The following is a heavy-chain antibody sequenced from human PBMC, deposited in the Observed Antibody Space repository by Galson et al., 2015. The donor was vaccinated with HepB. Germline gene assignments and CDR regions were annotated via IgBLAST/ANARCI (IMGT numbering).Heavy chain of an antibody. Sequence: ALILSCAGSEFCFSNFALHCGRQGSARGLESLVAITSVQNRKLDADSVQGRFTISRDTSNNTLYLDMNSLRVDDTAVYYCAGNCSQVPGLGCWGQGTLVTVSS. V-gene: IGHV3-30*04. CDR2: ITSVQNRK. J-gene: IGHJ1*01. D-gene: IGHD6-19*01. CDR3: AGNCSQVPGLGC. CDR1: EFCFSNFA.